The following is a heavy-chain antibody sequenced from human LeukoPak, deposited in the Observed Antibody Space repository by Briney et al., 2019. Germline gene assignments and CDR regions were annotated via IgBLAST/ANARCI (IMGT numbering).Heavy chain of an antibody. CDR2: IYYSGST. CDR3: ARARPHLYYYYYTDV. CDR1: GGSISSYY. J-gene: IGHJ6*03. V-gene: IGHV4-59*01. Sequence: TSETLSLTCTVSGGSISSYYWSWIRQPPGKGLEWIGYIYYSGSTNYNPSLKSRVTISVDTSKNQFSLKLSSVTAADTAVYYCARARPHLYYYYYTDVWGRGTTVTVSS.